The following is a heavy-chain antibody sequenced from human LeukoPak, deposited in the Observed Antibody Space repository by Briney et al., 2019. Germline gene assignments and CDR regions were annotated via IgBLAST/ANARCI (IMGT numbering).Heavy chain of an antibody. D-gene: IGHD2-15*01. CDR3: ARGVGGYCSGGSCYPPYSYYYGMDV. Sequence: ASVTVSFTASGYTFTSYAMHWVRQAPGQRLELMGWTSAYNGNTNYAQKLQGRVTMTTATSTSTDYMELRSLRFDDPGVYYCARGVGGYCSGGSCYPPYSYYYGMDVWGQGTTVTVSS. J-gene: IGHJ6*02. CDR1: GYTFTSYA. CDR2: TSAYNGNT. V-gene: IGHV1-18*01.